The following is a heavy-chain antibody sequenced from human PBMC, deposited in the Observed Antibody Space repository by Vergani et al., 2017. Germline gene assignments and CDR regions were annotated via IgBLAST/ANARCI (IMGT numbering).Heavy chain of an antibody. CDR2: LSASDRRT. J-gene: IGHJ3*02. CDR1: GFTFIMHA. Sequence: EVQLVESGGGLVKPGGSLRLSCAASGFTFIMHAMSWVRQAPGKGLEWVSTLSASDRRTHYADSVKGRFTISRDISKNTLFLHMNSLRPEDTAVYYCAKVGRSEVAGTFGAFDIWVQGTMVTVSS. D-gene: IGHD6-19*01. CDR3: AKVGRSEVAGTFGAFDI. V-gene: IGHV3-23*04.